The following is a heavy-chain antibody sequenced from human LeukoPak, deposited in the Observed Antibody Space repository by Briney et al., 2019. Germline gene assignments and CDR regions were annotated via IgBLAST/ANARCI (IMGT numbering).Heavy chain of an antibody. Sequence: GGSLRLSCAASGFTFSSYAMSWVRQAPGKGLEWVSVISGSGGSIYYADSVKGRFTISRDNSKNTLYLQMNSLRAEDTAVYYCAKRAPDCSSTSCYFVSFGSWGQGTLVTVSS. CDR3: AKRAPDCSSTSCYFVSFGS. CDR1: GFTFSSYA. D-gene: IGHD2-2*01. CDR2: ISGSGGSI. J-gene: IGHJ4*02. V-gene: IGHV3-23*01.